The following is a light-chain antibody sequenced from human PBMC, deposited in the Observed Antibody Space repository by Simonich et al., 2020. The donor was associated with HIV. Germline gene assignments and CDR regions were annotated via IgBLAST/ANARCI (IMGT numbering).Light chain of an antibody. Sequence: EIVMTQSPATLSVSPGERATLSCRASQNIAGNLAWYQQKPGQAPRLFNYYASTRATGVPARFSGSGFGTDFTLTISSMQSEDFAVYYCQQYNNWPSPFTFGPGTKVDIK. CDR2: YAS. CDR1: QNIAGN. CDR3: QQYNNWPSPFT. V-gene: IGKV3-15*01. J-gene: IGKJ3*01.